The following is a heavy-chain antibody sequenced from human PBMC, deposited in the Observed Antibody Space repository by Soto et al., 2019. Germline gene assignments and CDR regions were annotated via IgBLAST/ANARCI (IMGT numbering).Heavy chain of an antibody. CDR2: IYQSGST. CDR1: FGSISIGGYS. D-gene: IGHD4-4*01. J-gene: IGHJ6*02. CDR3: ATQSYSNSGAYYYYAMDV. V-gene: IGHV4-30-2*01. Sequence: KLSATLSLTCSVSFGSISIGGYSWSWIRQPPGKGLEWIGYIYQSGSTYYNPSLKSRVTISVDRSRNQFSLKLSSVTAADTAVYFCATQSYSNSGAYYYYAMDVWGQGTTVTVSS.